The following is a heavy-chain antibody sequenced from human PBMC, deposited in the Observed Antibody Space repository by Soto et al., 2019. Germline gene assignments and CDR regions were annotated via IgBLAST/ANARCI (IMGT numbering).Heavy chain of an antibody. J-gene: IGHJ5*02. V-gene: IGHV1-69*01. CDR2: IVPFFGKG. D-gene: IGHD3-10*01. Sequence: QMQLVQSGAEVRKPGSSVKVSCKASGGTFSSYAISWVRQAPGQGLEWMGGIVPFFGKGNSAQNFQGRVTITADESTSTAYMELSSLRSEDTAVYYCARARFGELLNRAFDPWGQGTLVTVSS. CDR1: GGTFSSYA. CDR3: ARARFGELLNRAFDP.